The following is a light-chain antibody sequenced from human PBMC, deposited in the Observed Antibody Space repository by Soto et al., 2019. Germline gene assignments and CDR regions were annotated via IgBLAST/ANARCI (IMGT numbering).Light chain of an antibody. Sequence: DIQMTQSPSSLSASVGDRVTITCRASQSITTYLNWYQQTSGEAPKLLIYAAARLQTGVPSRFSGSGSGTDFPLTISSLQPEDFSTYYCQQAYGAPTTFGQVTKVEIK. V-gene: IGKV1-39*01. CDR1: QSITTY. CDR3: QQAYGAPTT. CDR2: AAA. J-gene: IGKJ1*01.